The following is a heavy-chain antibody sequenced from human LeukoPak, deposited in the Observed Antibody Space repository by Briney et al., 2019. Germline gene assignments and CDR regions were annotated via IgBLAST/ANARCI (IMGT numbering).Heavy chain of an antibody. CDR2: ISGSGGST. D-gene: IGHD1-26*01. CDR1: GFTFSSYA. J-gene: IGHJ4*02. Sequence: GGSLRLSCAASGFTFSSYAMSWVRQPPRKGLEWVSAISGSGGSTYYADSVNGRFTIYRDNSQNTLYLRMNSLKSVVTAVYFCAKRPTSEQYYFDYWWQGTLVTVFS. CDR3: AKRPTSEQYYFDY. V-gene: IGHV3-23*01.